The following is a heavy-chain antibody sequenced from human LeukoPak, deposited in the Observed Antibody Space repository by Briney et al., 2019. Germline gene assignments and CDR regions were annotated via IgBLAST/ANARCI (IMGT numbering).Heavy chain of an antibody. CDR2: INHSGST. D-gene: IGHD4-17*01. V-gene: IGHV4-34*09. J-gene: IGHJ6*03. CDR1: GGSFSGYY. CDR3: ARKNDYGASYYIDI. Sequence: SETLSLTCAVYGGSFSGYYWSWIRQPPGKGLEWIGEINHSGSTNYNPSLKSRLSMSVDTSKNQFSLRLNSVTAADTAVYYCARKNDYGASYYIDIWGKGTAVTVSS.